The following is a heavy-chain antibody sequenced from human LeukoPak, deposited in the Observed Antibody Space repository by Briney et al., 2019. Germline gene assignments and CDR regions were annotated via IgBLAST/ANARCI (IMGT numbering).Heavy chain of an antibody. CDR1: GFTFNYAW. CDR2: TVSEIDGGTT. Sequence: GGSLRLSCAASGFTFNYAWMSWVRQVPGKGLEWVGQTVSEIDGGTTDYATPVKGRFTISRDDSKSTLYLQMNSLKIEDTAVYYCTTDEDWNYARKDVWRQGATVIVSS. J-gene: IGHJ6*02. CDR3: TTDEDWNYARKDV. V-gene: IGHV3-15*04. D-gene: IGHD1-7*01.